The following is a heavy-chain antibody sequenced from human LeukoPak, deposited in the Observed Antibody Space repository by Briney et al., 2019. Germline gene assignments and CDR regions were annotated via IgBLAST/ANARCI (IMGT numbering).Heavy chain of an antibody. CDR1: GFTFSNYA. CDR2: ISGSGGST. Sequence: PGGSLRLSCAASGFTFSNYAMTWVRQAPGKGLEWVSAISGSGGSTYYADSVKGRFTISRDISKNTLYLQMNSLRAEDTAVYYCAKDCSSGWYPRCADYWGQGTLVTVSS. CDR3: AKDCSSGWYPRCADY. D-gene: IGHD6-19*01. V-gene: IGHV3-23*01. J-gene: IGHJ4*02.